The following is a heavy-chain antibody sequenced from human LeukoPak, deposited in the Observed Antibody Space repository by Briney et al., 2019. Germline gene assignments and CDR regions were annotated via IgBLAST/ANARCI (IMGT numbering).Heavy chain of an antibody. D-gene: IGHD2-15*01. CDR3: AKESSGYYLDS. Sequence: GGSLRLSCAASGFSVFKNYMSWVRQAPGKGPECVSFIYPSGATFYADSVKGRFANSRDDSKNTLYLQMNNLRIDDTAVYYCAKESSGYYLDSWGQGTLVSVSS. CDR1: GFSVFKNY. CDR2: IYPSGAT. V-gene: IGHV3-53*01. J-gene: IGHJ4*02.